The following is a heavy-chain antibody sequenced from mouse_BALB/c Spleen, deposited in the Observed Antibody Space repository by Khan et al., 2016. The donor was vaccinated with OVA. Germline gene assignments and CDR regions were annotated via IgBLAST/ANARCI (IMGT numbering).Heavy chain of an antibody. V-gene: IGHV3-2*02. CDR2: ISYNGST. CDR1: GYSFTSDNA. CDR3: ASGRLLLRYQGYFDY. D-gene: IGHD1-1*01. J-gene: IGHJ2*01. Sequence: EVQLQESGPGLLKPSQSLSLTCTVTGYSFTSDNAWNLIRQLPGNKLEWMAYISYNGSTTYNPSLTSRTSITRNTSTNQFFLQLNCVTTEDPATYYCASGRLLLRYQGYFDYWGQGTPLKVSS.